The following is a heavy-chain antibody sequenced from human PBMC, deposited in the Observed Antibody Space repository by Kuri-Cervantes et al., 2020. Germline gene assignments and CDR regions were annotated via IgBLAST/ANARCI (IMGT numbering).Heavy chain of an antibody. V-gene: IGHV3-69-1*02. CDR1: GFTFSDYY. CDR2: ISNTI. Sequence: GGSLRLSCAASGFTFSDYYMSWVRQAPGKGLELISYISNTIYYRDSVKGRFTMSRDNAKNSLYLQMNSLRAEDTAVYYCAKALTGATNAFDIWGQGMMVTVSS. CDR3: AKALTGATNAFDI. D-gene: IGHD1-20*01. J-gene: IGHJ3*02.